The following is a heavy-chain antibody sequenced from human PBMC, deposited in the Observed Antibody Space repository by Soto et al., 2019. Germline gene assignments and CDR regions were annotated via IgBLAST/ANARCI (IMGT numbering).Heavy chain of an antibody. CDR2: ISSSSSTI. CDR3: ARRRAEINMGSFDI. V-gene: IGHV3-48*01. CDR1: GFTFSSYS. J-gene: IGHJ3*02. D-gene: IGHD3-10*01. Sequence: GGSLRLSCAASGFTFSSYSMNWVRQAPGKGLEWVSYISSSSSTIYYADSVKGRFTISRDNAKNSLYLQMNSLRAEDTSVYYCARRRAEINMGSFDIWGQGTMVTVSS.